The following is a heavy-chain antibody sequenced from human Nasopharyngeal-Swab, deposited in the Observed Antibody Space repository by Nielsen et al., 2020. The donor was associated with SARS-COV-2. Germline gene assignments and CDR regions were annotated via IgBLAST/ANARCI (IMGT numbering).Heavy chain of an antibody. V-gene: IGHV3-23*01. CDR2: ISGSGGST. D-gene: IGHD3-22*01. CDR3: AKGKVVVVITPLGY. J-gene: IGHJ4*02. Sequence: VRQMPGKGLEWVSAISGSGGSTYYADSVKGRSTISRDNSKNTLYLQMNSLRAEDTAVYYCAKGKVVVVITPLGYWGQGTLVTVSS.